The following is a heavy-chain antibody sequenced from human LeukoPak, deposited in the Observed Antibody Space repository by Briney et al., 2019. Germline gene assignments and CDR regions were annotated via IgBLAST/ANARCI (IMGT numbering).Heavy chain of an antibody. CDR3: AKGEGYGDPFDY. J-gene: IGHJ4*02. Sequence: GGSLRLSCAASGFTFSSYAMSWVRQAPGKGLEWVSAISGSGGSTYYADSVKGRFTISRDDSENTPYLQMNSLRAEDTAVYYCAKGEGYGDPFDYWGQGTLVTVSS. V-gene: IGHV3-23*01. CDR2: ISGSGGST. CDR1: GFTFSSYA. D-gene: IGHD4-17*01.